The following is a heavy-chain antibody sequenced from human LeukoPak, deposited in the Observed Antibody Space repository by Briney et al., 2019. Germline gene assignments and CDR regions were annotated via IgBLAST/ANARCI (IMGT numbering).Heavy chain of an antibody. Sequence: SQTLSLTCAISGDSVSNNNYAWNWIRQSPSIGLEWLGRTYYRSQWHNDYARSVMSRISVDPDTSKNQFSMHLDSGTPDDTAVYYCAGGYAFDVWGQGTMVTVSS. CDR2: TYYRSQWHN. CDR3: AGGYAFDV. CDR1: GDSVSNNNYA. J-gene: IGHJ3*01. V-gene: IGHV6-1*01.